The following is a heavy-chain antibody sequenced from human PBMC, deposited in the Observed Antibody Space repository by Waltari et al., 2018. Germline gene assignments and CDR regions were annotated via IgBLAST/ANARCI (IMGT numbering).Heavy chain of an antibody. CDR2: IYYSGTT. V-gene: IGHV4-39*01. J-gene: IGHJ5*02. CDR1: GGSISRSSYY. Sequence: QLQLQESGPGLVKPSETLSLTCTVPGGSISRSSYYWGWIRQSPGKGLEWIGSIYYSGTTYYNPTLESRVTISGDTSKNQFSLKLSSVTAADTAVYYCVRHWKRNGYRFDPWGQGTLVTVSS. CDR3: VRHWKRNGYRFDP. D-gene: IGHD5-12*01.